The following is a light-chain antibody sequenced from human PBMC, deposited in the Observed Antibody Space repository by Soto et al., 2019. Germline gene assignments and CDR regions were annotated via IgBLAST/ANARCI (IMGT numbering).Light chain of an antibody. V-gene: IGLV2-8*01. CDR2: EVN. J-gene: IGLJ1*01. CDR3: SSYAGSSNG. Sequence: QSVLTQPPSASGSPGQSVAISCTGTSSDVGGYNYVSWYQQHPGKAPKLMIYEVNKRPSGVPDRFSGSKSGNTASLTVSGLQAEDEADYYCSSYAGSSNGLGTGTKVTVL. CDR1: SSDVGGYNY.